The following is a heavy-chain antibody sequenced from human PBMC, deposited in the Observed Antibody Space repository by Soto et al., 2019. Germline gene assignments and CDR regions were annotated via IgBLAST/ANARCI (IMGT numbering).Heavy chain of an antibody. Sequence: SVKVSCKDSGGTFSSYAISWVRQAPGQGLEWMGGIIPIFGTANYAQKFQGRVTITADESTSTAYLELSSLRSEDTAVYYCARERDGYNYGTGAFYIWGQGTMVTVSS. CDR2: IIPIFGTA. CDR1: GGTFSSYA. D-gene: IGHD5-12*01. V-gene: IGHV1-69*13. CDR3: ARERDGYNYGTGAFYI. J-gene: IGHJ3*02.